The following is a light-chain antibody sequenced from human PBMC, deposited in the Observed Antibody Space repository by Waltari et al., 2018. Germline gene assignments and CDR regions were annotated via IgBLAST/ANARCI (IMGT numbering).Light chain of an antibody. J-gene: IGLJ3*02. Sequence: SYELTQPPSVSVSPGQTASIPCPGHKLGPKFASWYQQKPGQSPVVVIYEDKKRPSGLPERFSGSNSGNAATLTISGTQAVDEADYYCQTWDGTTAVFGGGTKLTVL. CDR3: QTWDGTTAV. V-gene: IGLV3-1*01. CDR2: EDK. CDR1: KLGPKF.